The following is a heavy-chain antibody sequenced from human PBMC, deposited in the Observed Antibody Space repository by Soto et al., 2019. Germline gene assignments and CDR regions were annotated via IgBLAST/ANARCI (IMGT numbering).Heavy chain of an antibody. CDR3: ARGAINYYYEDV. CDR2: IYPGDSDT. Sequence: GESLKISCKGSGYSFTSYWIGWVRQMPGKGLEWMGIIYPGDSDTRYSPSFQGQVTISRDNAKNTLYLEMNSLRVEDTADYYCARGAINYYYEDVWGKGTTVTVSS. V-gene: IGHV5-51*01. D-gene: IGHD1-26*01. J-gene: IGHJ6*03. CDR1: GYSFTSYW.